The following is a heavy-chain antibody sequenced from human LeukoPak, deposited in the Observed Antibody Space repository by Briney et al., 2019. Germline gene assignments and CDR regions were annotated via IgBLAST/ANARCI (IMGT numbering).Heavy chain of an antibody. V-gene: IGHV4-59*01. CDR2: IHYSGRT. CDR1: GGSINGDY. Sequence: SETLSLTCGVSGGSINGDYWSWIRQTPGKGLEWIGYIHYSGRTSYNPSLMSRVTISVDTSKNQFSLRLASVTAADTAVYYCAKETVVVPADDWFGPWGQGTLVTVSS. J-gene: IGHJ5*02. D-gene: IGHD2-21*01. CDR3: AKETVVVPADDWFGP.